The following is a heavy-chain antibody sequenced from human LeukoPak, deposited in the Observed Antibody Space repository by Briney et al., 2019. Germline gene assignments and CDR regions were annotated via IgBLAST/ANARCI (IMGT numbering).Heavy chain of an antibody. CDR1: GFTFSSYA. J-gene: IGHJ4*02. CDR2: ISAIDDST. D-gene: IGHD3-22*01. Sequence: GGSLRLSCAASGFTFSSYAMDWVRQAPGKGLEWVSAISAIDDSTHYADSVKGRFTISRDNSKNTLYLQMNSLRAEDTAVYYCAKGVAVAITSPFFDNWGQGTLVTVSS. V-gene: IGHV3-23*01. CDR3: AKGVAVAITSPFFDN.